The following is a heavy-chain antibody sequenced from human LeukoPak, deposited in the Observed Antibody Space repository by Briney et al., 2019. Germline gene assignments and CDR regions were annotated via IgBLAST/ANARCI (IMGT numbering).Heavy chain of an antibody. J-gene: IGHJ4*02. V-gene: IGHV1-69*13. CDR3: ARDPLPGYSSSWTVDY. CDR1: GGTFSSYA. Sequence: ASVKVSCKASGGTFSSYAISWVRQAPGQGLEWMGGIIPIFGTANYAQKFQGRVTITADESTSTAYMELSSLRSEDTAVYYCARDPLPGYSSSWTVDYWGQGTLVTVSS. CDR2: IIPIFGTA. D-gene: IGHD6-13*01.